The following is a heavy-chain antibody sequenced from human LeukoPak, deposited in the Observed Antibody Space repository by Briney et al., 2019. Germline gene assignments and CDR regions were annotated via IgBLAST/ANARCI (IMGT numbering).Heavy chain of an antibody. Sequence: GGSLRLSCVASGFTFSSYWMSWVRQTPGKGLEWVSSISASGGNTYYADSVKGRFTISRDISKNTLYLQMNSLRAEDTALYYCTKDSVDWEQNHFDYWGQGTLVNVSS. D-gene: IGHD1-26*01. J-gene: IGHJ4*02. CDR1: GFTFSSYW. V-gene: IGHV3-23*01. CDR3: TKDSVDWEQNHFDY. CDR2: ISASGGNT.